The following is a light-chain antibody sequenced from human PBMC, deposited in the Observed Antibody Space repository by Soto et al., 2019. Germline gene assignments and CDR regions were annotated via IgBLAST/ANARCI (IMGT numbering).Light chain of an antibody. V-gene: IGKV3-20*01. CDR3: QQYGTSPIT. CDR2: DAS. Sequence: EIVMTQSPATLSVSPGERATLSCRASQSVSSNLAWYQQKSGQAPRLLIYDASSGATGVPDRFSGSGSGTDFTLTISRLEPEDFAVYYCQQYGTSPITFGQGTRLEIK. J-gene: IGKJ5*01. CDR1: QSVSSN.